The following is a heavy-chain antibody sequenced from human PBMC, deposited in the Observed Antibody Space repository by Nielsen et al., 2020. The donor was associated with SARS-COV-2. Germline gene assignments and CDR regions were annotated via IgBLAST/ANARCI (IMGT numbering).Heavy chain of an antibody. D-gene: IGHD3-3*01. J-gene: IGHJ6*02. V-gene: IGHV3-9*01. CDR3: AKGGLRITIFGDGMDV. CDR1: GFTFDDYA. CDR2: ISWNSGSI. Sequence: SCAASGFTFDDYAMHWVRQAPGKGLEWVSGISWNSGSIGYADSAKGRFTISRDNAKNSLYLQMNSLRAEDTALYYCAKGGLRITIFGDGMDVWGQGTTVTVSS.